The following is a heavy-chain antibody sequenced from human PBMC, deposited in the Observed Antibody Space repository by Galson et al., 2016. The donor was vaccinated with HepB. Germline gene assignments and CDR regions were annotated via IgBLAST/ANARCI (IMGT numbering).Heavy chain of an antibody. CDR3: VRDKVTPGTNWFDP. Sequence: SLRLSCAASGFTFSNYGMHWVRQAPGKGLEWVAVIWYDGSEKYYADSVKGRFTVSRDNSKNTLYLQMNSLRAEDTAVYYCVRDKVTPGTNWFDPWGQGTLVTVSS. CDR1: GFTFSNYG. V-gene: IGHV3-33*01. D-gene: IGHD4-11*01. CDR2: IWYDGSEK. J-gene: IGHJ5*02.